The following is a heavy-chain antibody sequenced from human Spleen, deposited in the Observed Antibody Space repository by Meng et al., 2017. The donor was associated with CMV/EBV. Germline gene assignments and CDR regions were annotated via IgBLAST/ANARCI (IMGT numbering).Heavy chain of an antibody. CDR1: GFTFDDYG. CDR2: ITGNGYST. CDR3: AKDRHTSSAPYYFDS. V-gene: IGHV3-23*01. Sequence: SGFTFDDYGMRWVRQAPGKGLQWVSSITGNGYSTYYADSVKGRFTISRDNSNNTLFLQMNSLRAEDTAVYYCAKDRHTSSAPYYFDSWGQGTLVTVSS. J-gene: IGHJ4*02.